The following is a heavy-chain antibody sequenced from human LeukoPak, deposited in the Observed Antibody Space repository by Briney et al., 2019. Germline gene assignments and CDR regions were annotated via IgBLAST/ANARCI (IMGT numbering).Heavy chain of an antibody. V-gene: IGHV3-7*01. CDR2: IKQDGSEK. CDR1: GFTSSSYW. CDR3: ARDLGGSYNDY. Sequence: GRCLRLSFSASGFTSSSYWMSGVRQAPGKGLEWVANIKQDGSEKYYVDSVKGRFTISRDNTKNSLYLQMNSLRAEDTAVYYCARDLGGSYNDYWGQGTLVTVSS. J-gene: IGHJ4*02. D-gene: IGHD1-26*01.